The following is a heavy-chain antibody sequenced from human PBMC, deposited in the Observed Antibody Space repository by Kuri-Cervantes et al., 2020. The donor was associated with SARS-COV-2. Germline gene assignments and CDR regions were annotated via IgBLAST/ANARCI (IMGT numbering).Heavy chain of an antibody. D-gene: IGHD2-21*01. Sequence: GGSLRLSCAASGFTFDDYAMHWVRQAPGKGLEWVSGISWNSGSIGYADSVKGRFTISRDDSKSIAYLQMNSLKTEDTAVYYCTRATRVVIAIPFWFDPWGQGTLVTVSS. J-gene: IGHJ5*02. CDR1: GFTFDDYA. V-gene: IGHV3-9*01. CDR2: ISWNSGSI. CDR3: TRATRVVIAIPFWFDP.